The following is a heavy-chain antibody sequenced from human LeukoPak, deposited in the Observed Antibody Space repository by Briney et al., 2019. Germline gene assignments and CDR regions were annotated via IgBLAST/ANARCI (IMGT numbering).Heavy chain of an antibody. CDR2: IRSKAYGGIT. V-gene: IGHV3-49*04. J-gene: IGHJ6*03. D-gene: IGHD2-15*01. Sequence: PGGSLRLSCTASGFTFGDYAMSWVRQAPGKGLEWVGFIRSKAYGGITEYAASVKGRFTISRDDSKSIAYLQMNSLKTEDTAVYYCTRERSCSSCYYYYYYMDVWGKGTTVTISS. CDR3: TRERSCSSCYYYYYYMDV. CDR1: GFTFGDYA.